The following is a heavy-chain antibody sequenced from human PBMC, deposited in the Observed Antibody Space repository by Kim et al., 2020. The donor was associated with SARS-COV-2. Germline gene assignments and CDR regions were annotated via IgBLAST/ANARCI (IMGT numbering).Heavy chain of an antibody. V-gene: IGHV4-4*02. CDR2: IYHSGST. CDR1: GGSISSSNW. J-gene: IGHJ6*02. D-gene: IGHD1-1*01. CDR3: ARFALERDYYYGMDV. Sequence: SETLSLTCAVSGGSISSSNWWSWVRQPPGKGLEWIGEIYHSGSTNYNPSLKSRVTISVDKSKNQFSLKLSSVTAADTAVYYCARFALERDYYYGMDVWGHGTTVTVSS.